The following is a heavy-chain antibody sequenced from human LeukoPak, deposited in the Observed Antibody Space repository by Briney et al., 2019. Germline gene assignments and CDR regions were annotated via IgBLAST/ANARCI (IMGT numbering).Heavy chain of an antibody. J-gene: IGHJ4*02. D-gene: IGHD6-13*01. CDR3: ARGNSTAAAGKDFDY. Sequence: ASVKVSCKASGGTFSSYAISWVRQAPGQGLEWMGWINTNTGNPTYAQGFTGRFVFSLDTSVRRAYLQINSLKAEDTAVYYCARGNSTAAAGKDFDYWGQGTLVTVSS. CDR2: INTNTGNP. CDR1: GGTFSSYA. V-gene: IGHV7-4-1*02.